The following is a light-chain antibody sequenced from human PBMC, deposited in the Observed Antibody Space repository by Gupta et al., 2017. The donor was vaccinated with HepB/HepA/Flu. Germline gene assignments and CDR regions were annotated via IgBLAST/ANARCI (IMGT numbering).Light chain of an antibody. V-gene: IGLV1-44*01. J-gene: IGLJ3*02. CDR2: LNN. Sequence: SVLTQPPSASGAPGQRVTISCSGSSSNIGSNAVNWYQQLPGTAPKLIICLNNKRPSGVPDRFSGSKSGTSAALAISGLQSEDEADYYCAAWDVSLNGGVFGGGTKLTVL. CDR3: AAWDVSLNGGV. CDR1: SSNIGSNA.